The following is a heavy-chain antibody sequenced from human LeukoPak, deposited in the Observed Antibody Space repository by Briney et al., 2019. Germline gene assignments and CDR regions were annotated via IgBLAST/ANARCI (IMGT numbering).Heavy chain of an antibody. CDR3: ARDNPHSPRKWELLPLDY. Sequence: ASVKVSCKASGYTFTGYYMHWVRQAPGQGVEWMGWINPNSGGTNYAQKFQGRVTMTRDTSISTAYMELSRLRSDDTAVYYCARDNPHSPRKWELLPLDYWGQGTLVTVSS. D-gene: IGHD1-26*01. J-gene: IGHJ4*02. CDR2: INPNSGGT. CDR1: GYTFTGYY. V-gene: IGHV1-2*02.